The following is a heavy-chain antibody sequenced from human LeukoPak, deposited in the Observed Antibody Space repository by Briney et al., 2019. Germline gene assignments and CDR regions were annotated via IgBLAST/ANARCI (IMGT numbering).Heavy chain of an antibody. CDR3: AKVVYYDFWSGYYSLGIDYYYGMDV. V-gene: IGHV3-23*01. Sequence: GGSLRLSCAASGFTFSSYAMCWVRPAPGRGLEWVSAISGSGGSTYYADSVKGRFTIARDNSKNTMYLQMNSLRAEDTAVYYCAKVVYYDFWSGYYSLGIDYYYGMDVWGQGTTVTVSS. CDR1: GFTFSSYA. CDR2: ISGSGGST. D-gene: IGHD3-3*01. J-gene: IGHJ6*02.